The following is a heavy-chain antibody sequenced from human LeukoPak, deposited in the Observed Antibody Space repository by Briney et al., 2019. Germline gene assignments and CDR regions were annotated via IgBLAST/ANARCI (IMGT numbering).Heavy chain of an antibody. CDR1: GYTFTSYG. CDR3: ARDGAGYYDSSGYSYNFDY. V-gene: IGHV1-18*01. D-gene: IGHD3-22*01. J-gene: IGHJ4*02. Sequence: ASVKVSCKASGYTFTSYGISWVRQAPGQGLEWMGWISAYNGNTNYAQKLQGRVTMTTDTSTSTAYMELRSLRSDDTAVYYCARDGAGYYDSSGYSYNFDYWGQGTLVTVSS. CDR2: ISAYNGNT.